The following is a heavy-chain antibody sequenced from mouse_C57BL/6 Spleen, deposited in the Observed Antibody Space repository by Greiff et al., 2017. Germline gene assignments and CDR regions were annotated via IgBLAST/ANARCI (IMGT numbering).Heavy chain of an antibody. CDR3: TGYDYDGGYFDY. J-gene: IGHJ2*01. V-gene: IGHV6-6*01. Sequence: DVQLQESGGGLVQPGGSMKLSCAASGFTFSDAWMDWVRQSPEKGLEWVAEIRNKANNHATYYAESVQGRCTISRDDSKSSVYLQMNSLRAEDTGIYYCTGYDYDGGYFDYWGQGTTLTVSS. CDR2: IRNKANNHAT. D-gene: IGHD2-4*01. CDR1: GFTFSDAW.